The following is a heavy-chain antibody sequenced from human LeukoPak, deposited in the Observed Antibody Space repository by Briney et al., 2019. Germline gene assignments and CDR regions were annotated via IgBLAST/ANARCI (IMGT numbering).Heavy chain of an antibody. CDR1: GFTVSSNY. J-gene: IGHJ4*02. D-gene: IGHD4-23*01. V-gene: IGHV3-53*01. CDR2: IYSGGST. CDR3: VRGNDYGGPHY. Sequence: GGSLRLSCAASGFTVSSNYMSWVRQAPGKGLEWVSVIYSGGSTYYADSVKGRFTISRDNSKNTPYLQMNSLRAEDAAVYYCVRGNDYGGPHYWGQGTLVTVSS.